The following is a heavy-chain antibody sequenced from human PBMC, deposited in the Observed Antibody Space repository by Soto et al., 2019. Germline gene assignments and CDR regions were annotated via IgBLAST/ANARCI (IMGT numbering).Heavy chain of an antibody. J-gene: IGHJ6*02. CDR1: GYTFTSYA. CDR2: INAGNGNT. D-gene: IGHD3-10*01. V-gene: IGHV1-3*01. CDR3: ARAPYGSGSYFFGYYYGMDV. Sequence: ASVKVSCKASGYTFTSYAMHWVRQAPGQRLEWMGWINAGNGNTKYSQKFQGRVTITRDTSASTAYMELSSLRSEDTAVYYCARAPYGSGSYFFGYYYGMDVWGQGTTVTV.